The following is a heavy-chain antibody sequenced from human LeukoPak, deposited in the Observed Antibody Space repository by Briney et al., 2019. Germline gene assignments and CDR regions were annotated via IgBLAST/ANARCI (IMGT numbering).Heavy chain of an antibody. Sequence: GGSLRLSCAASRFTFSSYDMHWVRQATGKGLEWVSAIGTAGDTYYPGSVKGRFTISRENAKNSLYLQMNSLRAGDTAVYYCARVGIVGANHDAFDIWGQGTMVTVSS. CDR1: RFTFSSYD. CDR3: ARVGIVGANHDAFDI. D-gene: IGHD1-26*01. CDR2: IGTAGDT. J-gene: IGHJ3*02. V-gene: IGHV3-13*01.